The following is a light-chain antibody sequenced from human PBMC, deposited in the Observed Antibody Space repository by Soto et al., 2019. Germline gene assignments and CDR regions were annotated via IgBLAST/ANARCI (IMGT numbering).Light chain of an antibody. CDR3: QHYGSSPPGT. V-gene: IGKV3-20*01. CDR1: QSVSRSY. CDR2: GAS. J-gene: IGKJ4*01. Sequence: EIVLTQSPGTLSLSPGERATLSCGASQSVSRSYLAWYQQKPGQAPRLLIYGASSRATGIPDRLSGSGSGTDFTLTISRMDPEDFAVYYCQHYGSSPPGTFGGGTKVEIK.